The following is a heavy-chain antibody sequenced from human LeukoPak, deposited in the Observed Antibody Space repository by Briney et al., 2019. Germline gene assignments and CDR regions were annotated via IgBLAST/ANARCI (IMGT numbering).Heavy chain of an antibody. Sequence: SETLSLTCTVSGGSISSYYWSWIRQPPGKGLEWIGYIYYSGSTNYNPSLKSRVTISVDTSKNQFSLKLSSVTAADTAVYYCARVGREVRGVISRFQYSDYWGQGTLVTVSA. D-gene: IGHD3-10*01. J-gene: IGHJ4*02. CDR2: IYYSGST. CDR1: GGSISSYY. CDR3: ARVGREVRGVISRFQYSDY. V-gene: IGHV4-59*01.